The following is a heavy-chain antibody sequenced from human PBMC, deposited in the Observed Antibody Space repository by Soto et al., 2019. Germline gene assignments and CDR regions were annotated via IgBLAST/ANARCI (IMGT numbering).Heavy chain of an antibody. J-gene: IGHJ6*02. CDR2: IIPIFDTA. CDR3: ARDNIVVVPAAMRDYYYYYGMDV. V-gene: IGHV1-69*06. D-gene: IGHD2-2*01. CDR1: GGTFSSYA. Sequence: ASVKVSCKASGGTFSSYAISWVRQAPGQGLEWMGGIIPIFDTANYAQGFQGRVTITADKSTSTAYMELSSLRSEDTAVYYCARDNIVVVPAAMRDYYYYYGMDVWGQGTTVTVSS.